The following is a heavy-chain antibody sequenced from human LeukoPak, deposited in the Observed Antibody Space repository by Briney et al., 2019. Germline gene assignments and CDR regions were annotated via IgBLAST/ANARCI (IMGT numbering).Heavy chain of an antibody. D-gene: IGHD3-10*01. CDR3: ARDIRAGYYFDY. J-gene: IGHJ4*02. CDR2: ISYDGSNK. V-gene: IGHV3-30-3*01. Sequence: GGSLRLSCAASGFTFSSYAMHWVRQAPGKGLEWEAVISYDGSNKYYADSVKGRFTISRDNSKNTLYLQMNSLRAEDTAVYYCARDIRAGYYFDYWGQGTLVTVSS. CDR1: GFTFSSYA.